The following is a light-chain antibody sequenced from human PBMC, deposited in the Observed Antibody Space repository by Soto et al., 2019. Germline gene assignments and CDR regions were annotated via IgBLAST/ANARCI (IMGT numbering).Light chain of an antibody. J-gene: IGKJ5*01. V-gene: IGKV3-15*01. CDR2: GAS. Sequence: EIVMTQSPATLSVSPGERATLSCRASHSVSSNLAWYQQKPGQAPRLVIYGASTRATGIPARFSGSGSGTEFTLTISSLQSEDFAVYYCQQYNNRPPPVTFGQGTRLEI. CDR1: HSVSSN. CDR3: QQYNNRPPPVT.